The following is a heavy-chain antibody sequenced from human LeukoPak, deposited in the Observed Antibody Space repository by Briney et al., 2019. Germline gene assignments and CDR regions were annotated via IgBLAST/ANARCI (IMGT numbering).Heavy chain of an antibody. J-gene: IGHJ4*02. D-gene: IGHD4-23*01. CDR1: GLDFSNYY. CDR2: IKYDGSYT. V-gene: IGHV3-7*01. CDR3: TRDEGATVATYRFDF. Sequence: PGGSVRLSCEASGLDFSNYYMSWVRQAPGKGLEWLANIKYDGSYTYYVDSLNGRFTISRDNAKNSLYLQMSSLRADDTAVYYCTRDEGATVATYRFDFWGQGTLVTVSS.